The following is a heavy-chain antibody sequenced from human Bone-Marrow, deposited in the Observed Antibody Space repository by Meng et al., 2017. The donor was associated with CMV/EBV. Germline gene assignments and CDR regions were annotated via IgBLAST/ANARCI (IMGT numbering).Heavy chain of an antibody. CDR3: ARSARYSSGWSVYYYKGMDV. Sequence: SLSFSCAASGFTFSVYYMRWIRQAPGKGLEWLSYISSSGSTIYYADSVKGRFTISRDNAKNSLYLQMNSLRAEDTAVYYCARSARYSSGWSVYYYKGMDVWGQGITVTVSS. CDR2: ISSSGSTI. J-gene: IGHJ6*02. V-gene: IGHV3-11*04. D-gene: IGHD6-19*01. CDR1: GFTFSVYY.